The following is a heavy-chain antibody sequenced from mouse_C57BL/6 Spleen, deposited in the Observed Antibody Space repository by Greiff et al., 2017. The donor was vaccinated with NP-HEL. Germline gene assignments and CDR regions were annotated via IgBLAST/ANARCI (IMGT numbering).Heavy chain of an antibody. V-gene: IGHV1-15*01. Sequence: QVQLQQSGAELVRPGASVTLSCKASGYTFTDYEIHWVKQTPVHGLEWIGAIDPETGGTAYNQKFKGKAILTADKSSSTAYMELRSLTSEDSAVYYCTRKGPRRDFAYWGQGTLVTVSA. J-gene: IGHJ3*01. CDR2: IDPETGGT. CDR3: TRKGPRRDFAY. CDR1: GYTFTDYE. D-gene: IGHD3-3*01.